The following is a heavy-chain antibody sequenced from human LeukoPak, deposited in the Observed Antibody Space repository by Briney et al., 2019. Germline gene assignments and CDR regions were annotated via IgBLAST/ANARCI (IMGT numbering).Heavy chain of an antibody. Sequence: AGGSLRLSCAASGFTFSSYAMSWVRQPPGKGLEWIGEINHSGSTNYNPSLKSRVTISVDTSKNQFSLKLSSVTAADTAVYYCARRITIFGVVIPHNNWFDPWGQGTLVTVSS. J-gene: IGHJ5*02. CDR1: GFTFSSYA. D-gene: IGHD3-3*01. CDR2: INHSGST. CDR3: ARRITIFGVVIPHNNWFDP. V-gene: IGHV4-34*01.